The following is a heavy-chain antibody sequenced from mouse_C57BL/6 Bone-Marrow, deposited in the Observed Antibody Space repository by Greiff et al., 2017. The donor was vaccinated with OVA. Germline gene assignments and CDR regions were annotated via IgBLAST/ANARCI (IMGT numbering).Heavy chain of an antibody. J-gene: IGHJ2*01. CDR2: IDPENGDT. Sequence: EVQLQQSGAELVRPGASVELSCTASGFHIKDDYMHWVKQRPEQGLAWIGWIDPENGDTAYASKFQGKATITADTSSNTAYLQLSSLTSEDTAVYYCTLIYYGNYGWFDYWGQGTTLTVSS. V-gene: IGHV14-4*01. CDR1: GFHIKDDY. CDR3: TLIYYGNYGWFDY. D-gene: IGHD2-1*01.